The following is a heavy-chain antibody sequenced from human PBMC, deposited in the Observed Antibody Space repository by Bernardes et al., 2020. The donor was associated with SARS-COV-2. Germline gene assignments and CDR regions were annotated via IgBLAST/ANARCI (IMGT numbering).Heavy chain of an antibody. J-gene: IGHJ6*02. CDR1: GYPFTGYY. CDR2: INPKSGGT. V-gene: IGHV1-2*02. D-gene: IGHD3-22*01. CDR3: ALPPTNYDRYGMDV. Sequence: ASVKASCKASGYPFTGYYIDWVRQAPGQGLEWMGWINPKSGGTNYAQRFQGRVTMTRDTSISTAYMELSRLRSDDTAVYYCALPPTNYDRYGMDVWGRGTTVTVSS.